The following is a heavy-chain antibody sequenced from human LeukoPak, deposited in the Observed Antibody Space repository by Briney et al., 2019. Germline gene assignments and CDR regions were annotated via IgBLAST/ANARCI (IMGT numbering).Heavy chain of an antibody. D-gene: IGHD3-10*01. V-gene: IGHV4-59*01. Sequence: PSETLSLXCTVSGGSISSYYWSWIRQPPGKGLEWIGYIYYSGSTNYNPSLKSRVTISVDTSKNQFSLKLSSVTAADTAVYYCARVRPGYYYGSGSYSAAPGFAFDIWGQGTMVTVSS. J-gene: IGHJ3*02. CDR2: IYYSGST. CDR3: ARVRPGYYYGSGSYSAAPGFAFDI. CDR1: GGSISSYY.